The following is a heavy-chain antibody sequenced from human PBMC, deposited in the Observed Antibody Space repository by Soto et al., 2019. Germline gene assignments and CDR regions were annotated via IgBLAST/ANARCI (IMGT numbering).Heavy chain of an antibody. J-gene: IGHJ5*02. CDR3: GRDGVGATPLGWFDP. CDR2: INPRSGDT. Sequence: QVQLVQSGAEVKKPGASVKVSCKASGYTFIGYYIHWVRQAPGQGLEWMGRINPRSGDTTYAQKFQGRLPMTRDTSISKAYMELSRLRSDDTAVYYCGRDGVGATPLGWFDPWGQGSLVTVSS. D-gene: IGHD1-26*01. CDR1: GYTFIGYY. V-gene: IGHV1-2*06.